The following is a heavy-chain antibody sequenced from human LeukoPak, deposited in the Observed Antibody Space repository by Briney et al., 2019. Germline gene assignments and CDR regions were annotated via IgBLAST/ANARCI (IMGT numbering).Heavy chain of an antibody. CDR2: IYGGGDST. Sequence: GGSLRLSCAASGLTFSSHAMTWFRQGPGKGLEWVSSIYGGGDSTFYADSVKGRFTISRDNSRYTLDLQMNSLRVEDSGMYYCAKDRTVVPLAYWYFDLWGRGTLVTVSS. D-gene: IGHD2-2*01. CDR1: GLTFSSHA. V-gene: IGHV3-23*01. J-gene: IGHJ2*01. CDR3: AKDRTVVPLAYWYFDL.